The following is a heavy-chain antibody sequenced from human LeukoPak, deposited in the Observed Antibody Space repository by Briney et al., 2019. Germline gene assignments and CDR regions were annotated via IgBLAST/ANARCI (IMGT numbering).Heavy chain of an antibody. V-gene: IGHV4-34*01. CDR3: ARGSGSYLQYFQH. CDR1: GGSFSGYY. J-gene: IGHJ1*01. CDR2: INHSGST. Sequence: SETLSLTCAVYGGSFSGYYWSWIRQPPGKGLEWIGEINHSGSTNYNPSLKSRVTISVDTSKNQFSLKLSSVTAADTAVYYCARGSGSYLQYFQHWGQGTLVTVSS. D-gene: IGHD1-26*01.